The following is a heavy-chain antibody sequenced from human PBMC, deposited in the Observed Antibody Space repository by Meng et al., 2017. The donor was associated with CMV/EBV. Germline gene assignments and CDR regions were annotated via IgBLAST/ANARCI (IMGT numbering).Heavy chain of an antibody. CDR1: GGTFNSHG. CDR3: ARGDQGNTAKLPWETHFYCNVDV. D-gene: IGHD5-18*01. Sequence: KVSCKASGGTFNSHGITWVRQAPGQGLEWMGGIIPIFRTALYAQKFRGRVTITTDESTSTVYMELSSLTSEDTAVYYCARGDQGNTAKLPWETHFYCNVDVWGQGTTVTVSS. J-gene: IGHJ6*02. V-gene: IGHV1-69*05. CDR2: IIPIFRTA.